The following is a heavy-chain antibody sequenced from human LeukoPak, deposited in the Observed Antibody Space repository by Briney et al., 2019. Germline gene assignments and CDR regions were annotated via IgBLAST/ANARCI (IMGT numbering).Heavy chain of an antibody. V-gene: IGHV3-30*18. D-gene: IGHD3-10*01. CDR1: GFTFSSYG. CDR3: AKQHDSGGLDDY. Sequence: GGSLRLSCAASGFTFSSYGMHWVRQAPGKGLEWVAVISNDGRDKQFGDSVKGRFTISRDNSKNTVYLQVNSLRPEDSAMYYCAKQHDSGGLDDYWGQGTLVTVSS. CDR2: ISNDGRDK. J-gene: IGHJ4*02.